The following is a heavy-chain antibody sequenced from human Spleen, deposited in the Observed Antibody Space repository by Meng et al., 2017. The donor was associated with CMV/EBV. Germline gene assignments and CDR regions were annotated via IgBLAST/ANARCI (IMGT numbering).Heavy chain of an antibody. V-gene: IGHV3-48*04. D-gene: IGHD2-2*02. Sequence: GGSLRLSCAASGFTFSSYSMNWVRQAPGKGLEWVSYISSSGSTIYYADSVKGRFTISRDNAKNSLYLQMNSLRAEDTAVYYCARSYQLLYHAEYYFDYWGQGTLVTVSS. CDR2: ISSSGSTI. CDR1: GFTFSSYS. J-gene: IGHJ4*02. CDR3: ARSYQLLYHAEYYFDY.